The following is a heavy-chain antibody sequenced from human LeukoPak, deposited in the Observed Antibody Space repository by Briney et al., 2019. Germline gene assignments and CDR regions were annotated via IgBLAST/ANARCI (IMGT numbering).Heavy chain of an antibody. V-gene: IGHV4-38-2*01. CDR3: AGDKETTGNGRPNWFDP. J-gene: IGHJ5*02. Sequence: PSETLSLTCAVSGYSISSGYYWGWIRQPPGKGLQWIGSIFQRGYSYYNPSLKSRVTISVDMSRNQFSLKLSSVTAADTAVYYCAGDKETTGNGRPNWFDPWGQGTLVTVSS. CDR2: IFQRGYS. D-gene: IGHD1-1*01. CDR1: GYSISSGYY.